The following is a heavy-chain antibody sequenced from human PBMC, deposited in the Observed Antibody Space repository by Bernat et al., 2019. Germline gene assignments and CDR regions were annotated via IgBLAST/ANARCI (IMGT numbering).Heavy chain of an antibody. D-gene: IGHD1-14*01. CDR3: ARGVRNSGRPFDY. CDR1: GGSFSGYY. J-gene: IGHJ4*02. CDR2: INHSGST. Sequence: QVQLQQWGAGLLKPSETLSLTCAVYGGSFSGYYWSLIRQPPGKGLEWIGEINHSGSTNYNPSLKSRVTRSVDTSKNQISLKLSSVTAADTAVYYCARGVRNSGRPFDYWGQGTLVTVSS. V-gene: IGHV4-34*01.